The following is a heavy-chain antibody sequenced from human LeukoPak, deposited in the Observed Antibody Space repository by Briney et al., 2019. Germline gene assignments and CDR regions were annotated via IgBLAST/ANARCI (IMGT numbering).Heavy chain of an antibody. CDR3: ARVVRAGYSSSWYGIDY. V-gene: IGHV4-34*01. CDR1: GGSFSGYY. D-gene: IGHD6-13*01. CDR2: IYYSGST. Sequence: SETLSLTCAVYGGSFSGYYWSWIRQPPGKGLEWIGSIYYSGSTYYNPSLKSRVTISVDTSKNQFSLKLSSVTAADTAVYYCARVVRAGYSSSWYGIDYWGQGTLVTVSS. J-gene: IGHJ4*02.